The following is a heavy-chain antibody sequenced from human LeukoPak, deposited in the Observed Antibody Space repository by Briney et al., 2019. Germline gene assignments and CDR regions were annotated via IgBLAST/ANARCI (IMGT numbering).Heavy chain of an antibody. Sequence: SETLSLTCTVSGGSISSFYWSWIRQPPGKGLEWIGFIYYSGITNYNPSLKSRVTISVDTSKNQFSLKLSSVTAADTAVYYCTGDYGDYEGAMDVWGLGTTVTVSS. CDR1: GGSISSFY. D-gene: IGHD4-17*01. J-gene: IGHJ6*02. CDR3: TGDYGDYEGAMDV. V-gene: IGHV4-59*08. CDR2: IYYSGIT.